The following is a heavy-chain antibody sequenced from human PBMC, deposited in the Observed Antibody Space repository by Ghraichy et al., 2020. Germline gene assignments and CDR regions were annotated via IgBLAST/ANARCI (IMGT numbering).Heavy chain of an antibody. Sequence: LRLSCTVSGGSISSGTSYWGWIRQAPGKGLEWIGSMFYSGATDYNPSLKSRFSIFVDTPKNQLSLNLRSVTTADSAVYYCARHDLIRDAYDVWGQGTMVTVSS. CDR2: MFYSGAT. D-gene: IGHD3-16*01. J-gene: IGHJ3*01. V-gene: IGHV4-39*01. CDR3: ARHDLIRDAYDV. CDR1: GGSISSGTSY.